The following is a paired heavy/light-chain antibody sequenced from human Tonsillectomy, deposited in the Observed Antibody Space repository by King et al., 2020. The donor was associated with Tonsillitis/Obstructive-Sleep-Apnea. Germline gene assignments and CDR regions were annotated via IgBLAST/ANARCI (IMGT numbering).Heavy chain of an antibody. J-gene: IGHJ6*02. CDR1: GFTFSNYA. CDR2: ISSNGGST. CDR3: ARALGTGYCSSTSCYNYYGMDV. V-gene: IGHV3-64*01. D-gene: IGHD2-2*02. Sequence: EVQLVESGGGLVQPGGSLRLSCAASGFTFSNYAMHWVRQGPGRGLEFVSAISSNGGSTYYANSVKGRFTISRDNSKNTLYLQMGSLSAEDMAVYFCARALGTGYCSSTSCYNYYGMDVWGQGTTVTVSS.
Light chain of an antibody. CDR2: AAS. Sequence: IQLTQSPSSLSASVGDRVTITCRASQGISSYLAWYQQKPGKAPKLLIYAASTLQSGVPSRFSGSGSVTDFTLTISSLQPEDFATYYCQQLITFGQGTRLEIK. J-gene: IGKJ5*01. V-gene: IGKV1-9*01. CDR3: QQLIT. CDR1: QGISSY.